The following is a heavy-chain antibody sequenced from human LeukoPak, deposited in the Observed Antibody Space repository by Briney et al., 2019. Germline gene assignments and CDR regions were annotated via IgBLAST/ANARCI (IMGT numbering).Heavy chain of an antibody. CDR3: ARVGSYGPGNWDYYYYMDV. V-gene: IGHV1-69*13. J-gene: IGHJ6*03. D-gene: IGHD3-10*01. Sequence: SVKVSCKASGGTFSSYAISWVRQAPGQGLEWMGGIIPIFGTANYAQKFQGRVTITADESTSTAYMELSSLRSEDTAVYYCARVGSYGPGNWDYYYYMDVWGKGTTVTISS. CDR1: GGTFSSYA. CDR2: IIPIFGTA.